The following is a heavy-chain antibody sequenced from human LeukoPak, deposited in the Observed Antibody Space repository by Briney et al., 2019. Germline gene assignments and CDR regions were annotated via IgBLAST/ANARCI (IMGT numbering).Heavy chain of an antibody. Sequence: GGSLRLSCAASGFTFSSYSMNWVRQAPGKGLEWVSYISSSSSTIYYADSVKGRFTISRDNAKNSLYLQMNSLRDEDTAVYYCARGGWQWLVRVGIPGRYDAFDIWGQGTMVTVSS. CDR2: ISSSSSTI. D-gene: IGHD6-19*01. CDR3: ARGGWQWLVRVGIPGRYDAFDI. CDR1: GFTFSSYS. V-gene: IGHV3-48*02. J-gene: IGHJ3*02.